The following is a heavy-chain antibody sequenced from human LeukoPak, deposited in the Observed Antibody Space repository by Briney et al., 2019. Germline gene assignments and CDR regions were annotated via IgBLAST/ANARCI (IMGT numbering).Heavy chain of an antibody. Sequence: GGSLRLSCAASGFTFSSYWMHWVRQAPGKGLVWVSRINSDGDSTGYADSVKGRVTISRDNAKNTLYLQMNSLRAEDTAVYYGAILWWHRADYWGQGTPVTVSS. J-gene: IGHJ4*02. CDR2: INSDGDST. CDR1: GFTFSSYW. D-gene: IGHD2-15*01. V-gene: IGHV3-74*01. CDR3: AILWWHRADY.